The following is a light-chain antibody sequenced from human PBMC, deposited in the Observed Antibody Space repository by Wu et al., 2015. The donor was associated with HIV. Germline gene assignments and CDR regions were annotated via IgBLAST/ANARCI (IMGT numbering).Light chain of an antibody. V-gene: IGKV1-39*01. CDR3: QQSYSSPWT. Sequence: DIQMTQSPSSVSASVGDRVTITCRASQNISNYLNWYQQKPGKVPKLLIYVVSTLQSGVPSRFSGSGSATDFTLTISSLQPEDFAAYFCQQSYSSPWTFGQGTKVEMK. CDR1: QNISNY. CDR2: VVS. J-gene: IGKJ1*01.